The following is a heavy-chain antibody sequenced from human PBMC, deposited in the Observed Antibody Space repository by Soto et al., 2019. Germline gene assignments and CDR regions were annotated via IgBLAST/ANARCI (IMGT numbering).Heavy chain of an antibody. CDR3: ARVWHYDILTGYDAFDI. J-gene: IGHJ3*02. V-gene: IGHV3-30*03. Sequence: PGGSLRLSCSASGFTFSNYGMHWVRQAPGKGLEWVAVISFDGDKKYYADSVKDRFTISRDNSKNTLFLQMNSLRPEDTAVYYCARVWHYDILTGYDAFDIWGQVTMVTVSS. D-gene: IGHD3-9*01. CDR1: GFTFSNYG. CDR2: ISFDGDKK.